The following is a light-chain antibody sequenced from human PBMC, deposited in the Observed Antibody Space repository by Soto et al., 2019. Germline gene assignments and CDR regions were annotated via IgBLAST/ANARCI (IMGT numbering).Light chain of an antibody. CDR3: SSYVGTNGGYV. V-gene: IGLV2-8*01. J-gene: IGLJ1*01. CDR2: ELN. Sequence: SVLTQPPSASGSPGQSVTISCTGTSSDVGGYDYVSWYQQHPGKAPKLIIYELNKRHSGVPDRFSGSKSGNTASLTVSGLQAEDEADYYCSSYVGTNGGYVLGNGTKVT. CDR1: SSDVGGYDY.